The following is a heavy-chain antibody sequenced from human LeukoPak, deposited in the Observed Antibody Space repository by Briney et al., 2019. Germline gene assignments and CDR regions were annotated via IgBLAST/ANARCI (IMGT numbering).Heavy chain of an antibody. D-gene: IGHD1-26*01. Sequence: SQTLSLTCTVSGGSISSGGYYWSWIRQHPGKGLEWIGYIYYSGSIYCNPSLKSRVTISVDTSKNQFSLKLSSVTAADTAVYYCARSTDGCGSYCFFDYWGQGTLVTVSS. J-gene: IGHJ4*02. CDR3: ARSTDGCGSYCFFDY. CDR1: GGSISSGGYY. CDR2: IYYSGSI. V-gene: IGHV4-31*03.